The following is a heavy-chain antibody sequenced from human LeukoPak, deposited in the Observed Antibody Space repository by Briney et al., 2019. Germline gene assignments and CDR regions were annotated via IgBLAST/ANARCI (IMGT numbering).Heavy chain of an antibody. J-gene: IGHJ4*02. Sequence: GGSLRLSCAASGFSFSTYWMSWVRQAPEKGLEFVANIDQGGSVRNYMDSLKGRCTISRDNAKKSLYLEINSLRADDTAVYYCARDPESSSFDLWGRGALVTVSS. D-gene: IGHD6-13*01. CDR3: ARDPESSSFDL. CDR1: GFSFSTYW. CDR2: IDQGGSVR. V-gene: IGHV3-7*01.